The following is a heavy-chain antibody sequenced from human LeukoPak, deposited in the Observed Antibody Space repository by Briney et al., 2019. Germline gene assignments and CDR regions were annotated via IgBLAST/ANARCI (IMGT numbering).Heavy chain of an antibody. V-gene: IGHV3-30*18. CDR2: ISYDGSNK. CDR1: GFTFSSYG. D-gene: IGHD4-17*01. CDR3: AKEVIYGDYYYGMDV. J-gene: IGHJ6*02. Sequence: GGSLRLSCAASGFTFSSYGMHWVRQAPGEGLEWVAVISYDGSNKYYADSVKGRFTISRDNSKNTLYLQMNSLRAEDTAVYYCAKEVIYGDYYYGMDVWGQGTTVTVSS.